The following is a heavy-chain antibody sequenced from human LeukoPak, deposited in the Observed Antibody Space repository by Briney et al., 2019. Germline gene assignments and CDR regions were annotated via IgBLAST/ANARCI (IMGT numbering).Heavy chain of an antibody. J-gene: IGHJ5*02. Sequence: ASVKVSCKASGYTFTSYDINWVRRATGQGREWMGWMNPNSGNTGYAQKFQGRVTITRNTSISTAYMELSSLRSEDTAVYYCAGGSTSSGFDPWGQGTLVTVSS. CDR1: GYTFTSYD. D-gene: IGHD2-2*01. V-gene: IGHV1-8*03. CDR3: AGGSTSSGFDP. CDR2: MNPNSGNT.